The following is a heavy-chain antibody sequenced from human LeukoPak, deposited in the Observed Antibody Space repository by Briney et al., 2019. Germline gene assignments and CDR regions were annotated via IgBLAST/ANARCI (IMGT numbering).Heavy chain of an antibody. J-gene: IGHJ4*02. V-gene: IGHV3-23*01. CDR3: AKDPTGVGALDY. CDR1: GFTFSSYA. Sequence: GGSLRLSCAASGFTFSSYAMSWVRQAPGKGLEWVSAINSDGGSTYYADSVKGRFTISRVNSKNTLYLQMNSLRAEDTAVYYCAKDPTGVGALDYWGQGTLVTVSS. CDR2: INSDGGST. D-gene: IGHD1-26*01.